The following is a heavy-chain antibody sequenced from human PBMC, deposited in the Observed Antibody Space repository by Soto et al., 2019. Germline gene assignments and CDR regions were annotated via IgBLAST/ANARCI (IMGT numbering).Heavy chain of an antibody. D-gene: IGHD5-12*01. J-gene: IGHJ4*02. Sequence: GESLKISCKGSGYSFTSYWIGWVRQMPGKGLEWMGIIYPGDPDTRYSPSFQGQVTISADKSISTAYLQWSSLKASDTAMYYCARLTEMYSGYDTNYFDYWGQGTLGTVSS. CDR3: ARLTEMYSGYDTNYFDY. V-gene: IGHV5-51*01. CDR1: GYSFTSYW. CDR2: IYPGDPDT.